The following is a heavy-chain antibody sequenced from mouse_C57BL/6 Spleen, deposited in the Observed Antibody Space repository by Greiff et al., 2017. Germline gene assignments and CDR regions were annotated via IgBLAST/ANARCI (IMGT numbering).Heavy chain of an antibody. CDR1: GYSITRGYY. J-gene: IGHJ2*01. V-gene: IGHV3-6*01. CDR3: ARDRGYYGYDGYYFDY. D-gene: IGHD2-2*01. Sequence: LLESGPGLVKPSQSLSLTCSVTGYSITRGYYWNWIRQFPGNKLEWMGYISYDGRNNYNPSLQNRISIPRDTPTNKFFLKLNSVTTEDTATYYCARDRGYYGYDGYYFDYWGQGTTRTVSS. CDR2: ISYDGRN.